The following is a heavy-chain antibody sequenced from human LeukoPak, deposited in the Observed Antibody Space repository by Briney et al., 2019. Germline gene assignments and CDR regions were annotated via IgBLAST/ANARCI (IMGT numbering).Heavy chain of an antibody. D-gene: IGHD4-11*01. J-gene: IGHJ4*02. V-gene: IGHV1-2*02. Sequence: ASVKVSCMDAGYTYTGYYMRWVRQAPGQGLEWMGWINPNSGGTNYAQKFQGRVTMTRDTSISTAYMELSRLRSDDTAVYYCARVPTTVTPDYWGQGTLVTVSS. CDR3: ARVPTTVTPDY. CDR1: GYTYTGYY. CDR2: INPNSGGT.